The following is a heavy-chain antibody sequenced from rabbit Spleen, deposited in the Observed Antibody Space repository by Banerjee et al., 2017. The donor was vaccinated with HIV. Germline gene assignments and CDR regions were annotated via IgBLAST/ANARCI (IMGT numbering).Heavy chain of an antibody. D-gene: IGHD7-1*01. CDR2: INSFSGTT. CDR1: GFSFSDGYV. V-gene: IGHV1S40*01. J-gene: IGHJ6*01. Sequence: QSLEESGGDLVKPGGSLTLTCTASGFSFSDGYVMCWVRQAPGKGLEWIACINSFSGTTVYATWAKGRFPISRTSSTTVALQMTSLTAADTATYFCARDTGTSFSTYGMDLWGQGTLVTVS. CDR3: ARDTGTSFSTYGMDL.